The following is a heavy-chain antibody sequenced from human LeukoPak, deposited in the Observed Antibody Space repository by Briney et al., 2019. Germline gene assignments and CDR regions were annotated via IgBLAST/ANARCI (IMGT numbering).Heavy chain of an antibody. CDR2: ITGSGSGA. J-gene: IGHJ4*02. Sequence: PGGSLRLSCAASGFTFSSFTINCVRQAPGKGLEWVSVITGSGSGADYADSVKGRFTISRDNAKNTLYLQMNSLRAEDTAVYYCARLGSQGGVAALDYWGQGTLVTVSS. CDR3: ARLGSQGGVAALDY. CDR1: GFTFSSFT. D-gene: IGHD6-25*01. V-gene: IGHV3-23*01.